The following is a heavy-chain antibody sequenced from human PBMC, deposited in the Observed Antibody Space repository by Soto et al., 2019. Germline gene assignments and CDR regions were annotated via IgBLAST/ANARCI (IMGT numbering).Heavy chain of an antibody. CDR2: IYHSGST. Sequence: QVQFQESGPGLVKPSGTLSLTCAVSGGSISSSNWWSWVRQPPGKGLEWIGEIYHSGSTNYNPSLRRRVTISVDKSKNQFSLKLTSVTAADTAVYYCVDYSDRSGFYYWGQGALVTVSS. CDR1: GGSISSSNW. V-gene: IGHV4-4*02. J-gene: IGHJ4*02. D-gene: IGHD3-22*01. CDR3: VDYSDRSGFYY.